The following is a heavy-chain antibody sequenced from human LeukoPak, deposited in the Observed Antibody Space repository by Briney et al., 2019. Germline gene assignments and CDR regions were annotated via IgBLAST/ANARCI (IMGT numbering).Heavy chain of an antibody. CDR3: ARDWGLGWRYFDY. V-gene: IGHV1-2*06. J-gene: IGHJ4*02. Sequence: ASVKVSCKASGYTFTGFYIHWVRQAPGQGLEWMGRINPNTGGTNYAQKFQGRVTMTRDTSISTAYMELSGLRSDDTAVYYCARDWGLGWRYFDYWGRGTLVTVSS. CDR2: INPNTGGT. D-gene: IGHD3/OR15-3a*01. CDR1: GYTFTGFY.